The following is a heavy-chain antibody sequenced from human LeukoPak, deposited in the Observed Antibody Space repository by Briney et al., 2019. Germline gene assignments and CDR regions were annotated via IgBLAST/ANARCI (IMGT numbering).Heavy chain of an antibody. J-gene: IGHJ1*01. D-gene: IGHD5-24*01. V-gene: IGHV3-13*04. CDR2: IGTAGDT. CDR1: GFTFRSYD. Sequence: GGSLRLSCAASGFTFRSYDMHWVRQATGKGLEWVSTIGTAGDTYYRGSVKGRFTISRDNSKNTVYLQMSSLRAEDTAVYYCVGDGRDGYNKYFHHWGQGTLVTVSS. CDR3: VGDGRDGYNKYFHH.